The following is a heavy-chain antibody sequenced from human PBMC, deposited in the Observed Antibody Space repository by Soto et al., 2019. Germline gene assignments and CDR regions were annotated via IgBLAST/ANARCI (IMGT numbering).Heavy chain of an antibody. CDR3: ARVAWIQLWGGFFDY. V-gene: IGHV3-30-3*01. J-gene: IGHJ4*02. D-gene: IGHD5-18*01. CDR1: GFTFSSYA. CDR2: ISYDGSNK. Sequence: GGSLRLSCAASGFTFSSYAMHWVRQAPGKGLEWVAVISYDGSNKYYADSVKGRFTISRDNSKNTLYLQMNSLRAEDTAVYYCARVAWIQLWGGFFDYWGQGTLVTVSS.